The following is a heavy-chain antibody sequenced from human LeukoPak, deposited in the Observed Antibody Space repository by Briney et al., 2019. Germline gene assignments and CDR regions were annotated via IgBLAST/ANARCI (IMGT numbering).Heavy chain of an antibody. CDR3: ARQKGYSYATDY. CDR2: ISYDGSNK. Sequence: GGSLRLSCAASGFTFSSYAMHWVRQAPGKGLEWVAVISYDGSNKYYADSVKGRFTISRDNSKNTLYLQMNSLRAEDTAVYYCARQKGYSYATDYWGQGTLVTVSS. J-gene: IGHJ4*02. CDR1: GFTFSSYA. D-gene: IGHD5-18*01. V-gene: IGHV3-30-3*01.